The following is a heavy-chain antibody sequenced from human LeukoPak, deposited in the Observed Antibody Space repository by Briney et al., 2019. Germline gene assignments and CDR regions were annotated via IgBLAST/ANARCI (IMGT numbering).Heavy chain of an antibody. Sequence: PSETLSLTCTVSGGSISSYYWSWIRQPAGKGLEWIGRIYTSGSTNYNPSLKSRVTMSVDTSKNQFSLKLSSVTAADTAVYYCARSQYSYGSGTNWFDPWGQGTLVTVSS. CDR3: ARSQYSYGSGTNWFDP. D-gene: IGHD3-10*01. CDR2: IYTSGST. CDR1: GGSISSYY. V-gene: IGHV4-4*07. J-gene: IGHJ5*02.